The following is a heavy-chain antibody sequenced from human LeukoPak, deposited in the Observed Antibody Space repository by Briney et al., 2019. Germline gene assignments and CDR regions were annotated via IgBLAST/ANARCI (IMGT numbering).Heavy chain of an antibody. D-gene: IGHD6-6*01. CDR3: ARDIIAARPRSGFDP. V-gene: IGHV4-31*03. J-gene: IGHJ5*02. Sequence: PSETLSLTCTVSGGSISSGGYYWSWIRQHPGKGLEWIGYIYYSGSTYYNPSLKSRVTISVDTSKNQFSLKLSSVTAADTAVYYCARDIIAARPRSGFDPWGQGTLVTVSS. CDR1: GGSISSGGYY. CDR2: IYYSGST.